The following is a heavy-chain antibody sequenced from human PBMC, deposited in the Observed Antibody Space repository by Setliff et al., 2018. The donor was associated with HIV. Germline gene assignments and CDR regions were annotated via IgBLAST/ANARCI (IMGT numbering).Heavy chain of an antibody. J-gene: IGHJ2*01. D-gene: IGHD3-22*01. CDR3: ARAPGISGFFYWYFDL. Sequence: SVKVSCKTSGGTLSNYVITWVRQAPGQGLEWMGMIIPMYNIPAYAQKFQGRVTFTADESTSTAYMDLSSLRSEDTAVYYCARAPGISGFFYWYFDLWGRGTLVTVSS. CDR2: IIPMYNIP. CDR1: GGTLSNYV. V-gene: IGHV1-69*13.